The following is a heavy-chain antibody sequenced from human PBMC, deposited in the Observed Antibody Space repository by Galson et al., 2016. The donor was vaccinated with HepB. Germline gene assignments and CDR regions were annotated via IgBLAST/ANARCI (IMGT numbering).Heavy chain of an antibody. V-gene: IGHV4-30-2*01. CDR1: GGSVSSSSYY. Sequence: TLSLTCSVSGGSVSSSSYYWSWIRQPPGKGLEWIGFMYHSGSTYYIPSLRGRATISVDWSKNQFSLKLSSVTAADTAVYYCARTLLTPSDYADGFDIWGQGTMVTVSS. CDR3: ARTLLTPSDYADGFDI. J-gene: IGHJ3*02. D-gene: IGHD4-17*01. CDR2: MYHSGST.